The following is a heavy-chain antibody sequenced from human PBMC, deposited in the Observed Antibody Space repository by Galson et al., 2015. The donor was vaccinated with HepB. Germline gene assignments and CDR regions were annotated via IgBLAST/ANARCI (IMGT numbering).Heavy chain of an antibody. CDR2: MNPNSGNT. D-gene: IGHD5-12*01. CDR3: ARGQGYSGYDPWFDP. V-gene: IGHV1-8*02. Sequence: SVKVSCKASGYTFTGYYMHWVRQAPGQGLEWMGWMNPNSGNTGYAQKFQGRVTMTRNTSISTAYMELSSLRSEDTAVYYCARGQGYSGYDPWFDPWGQGTLVTVSS. CDR1: GYTFTGYY. J-gene: IGHJ5*02.